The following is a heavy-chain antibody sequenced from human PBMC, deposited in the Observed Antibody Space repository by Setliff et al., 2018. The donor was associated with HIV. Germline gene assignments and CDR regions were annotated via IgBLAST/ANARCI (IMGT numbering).Heavy chain of an antibody. CDR1: GGSFSGYY. CDR2: IYYSGST. V-gene: IGHV4-34*01. J-gene: IGHJ4*02. D-gene: IGHD1-26*01. Sequence: PSETLSLTCAVYGGSFSGYYWTWIRQPPGKGLEWIGTIYYSGSTYYNPSLKSRVTISVDTSKNQFSLKLSSVTAADTAVYYCSRQYNVNYYVRKDFDYWGQGTLVTVSS. CDR3: SRQYNVNYYVRKDFDY.